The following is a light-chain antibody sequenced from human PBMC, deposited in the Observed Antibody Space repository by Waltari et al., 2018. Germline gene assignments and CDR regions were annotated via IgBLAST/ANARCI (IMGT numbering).Light chain of an antibody. Sequence: QLVLTQSPSASASLGASVKLTCTLSSGHSTYTIPWHQQQPEKGPRYLMRVNSDGTHSTGDGIPDRFSGSTSGGERHLTISSLQAEEEADYYCQTWGTGTVVFGGGTKLTVL. CDR1: SGHSTYT. CDR2: VNSDGTH. V-gene: IGLV4-69*01. CDR3: QTWGTGTVV. J-gene: IGLJ2*01.